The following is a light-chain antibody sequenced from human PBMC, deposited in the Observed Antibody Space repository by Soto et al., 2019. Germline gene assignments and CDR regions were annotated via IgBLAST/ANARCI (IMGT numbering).Light chain of an antibody. V-gene: IGLV1-51*01. CDR3: GTWDTSLSAVV. CDR2: DNN. Sequence: QSVLTQPPSVSAAPGQKVTISCSGSSSNIGKNYVSWYQRLPGTAPKLHIYDNNERSSGIPDRFSGSKSGTSATLGIAGLQTGDEADYYCGTWDTSLSAVVFGGGTQLTVL. J-gene: IGLJ2*01. CDR1: SSNIGKNY.